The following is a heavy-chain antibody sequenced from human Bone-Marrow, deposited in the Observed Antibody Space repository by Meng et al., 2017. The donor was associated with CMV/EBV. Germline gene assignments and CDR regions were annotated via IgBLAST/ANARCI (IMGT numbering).Heavy chain of an antibody. D-gene: IGHD3-10*01. CDR1: GFTFSSYG. CDR2: IRYDGSNK. CDR3: ARQPRYGSGGLAVLHFDY. V-gene: IGHV3-30*02. Sequence: GESLKISCAASGFTFSSYGMHWVRQAPGKGLEWVAFIRYDGSNKYYADSVKGRFTISRDNSKNTLYLQMNSLRGEDTAVYYCARQPRYGSGGLAVLHFDYWGQGTLVTVSS. J-gene: IGHJ4*02.